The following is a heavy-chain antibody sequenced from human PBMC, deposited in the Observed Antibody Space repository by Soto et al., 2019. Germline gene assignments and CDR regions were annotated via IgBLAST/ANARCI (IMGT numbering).Heavy chain of an antibody. V-gene: IGHV4-59*02. J-gene: IGHJ4*02. Sequence: PSETLSLTCAVSGGSVTTYHLTWIRQPPGKGLEWIGYIYNSGNTNYNPPLKSRVTMSVDTSKNQISLKLSSVTAADTAVYYCTRANWYSEYWGQGTLVTVS. CDR3: TRANWYSEY. CDR2: IYNSGNT. CDR1: GGSVTTYH. D-gene: IGHD7-27*01.